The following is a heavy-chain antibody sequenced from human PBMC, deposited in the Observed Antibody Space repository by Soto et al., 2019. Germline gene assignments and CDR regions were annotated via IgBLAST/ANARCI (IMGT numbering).Heavy chain of an antibody. CDR3: AGSITQMLTD. V-gene: IGHV3-72*01. D-gene: IGHD1-20*01. CDR1: GFSVSDHF. CDR2: ITNRATGDTT. J-gene: IGHJ4*02. Sequence: EVQLVESGGGLVQSGGSLRLSCTASGFSVSDHFMDWVRQTPEKGLEWLGQITNRATGDTTFYAASVKGRFTVSKDESRNSLYLQMNSLKTEDTAVYYCAGSITQMLTDWGQGTLVAVAS.